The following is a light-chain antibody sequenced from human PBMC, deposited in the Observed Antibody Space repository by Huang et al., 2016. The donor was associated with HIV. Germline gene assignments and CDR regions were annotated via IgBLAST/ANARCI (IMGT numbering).Light chain of an antibody. V-gene: IGKV1-39*01. CDR1: KTISSY. Sequence: DIQLTQSQSSLSASLGDRVTIICRASKTISSYLSWYQQKPGKAPQLLIFGASSLHSGVPSRVSVSWSGTDFSLTFSNMEPEDFATSYCQQSYSSPPTFGQGTKVEIK. CDR3: QQSYSSPPT. CDR2: GAS. J-gene: IGKJ1*01.